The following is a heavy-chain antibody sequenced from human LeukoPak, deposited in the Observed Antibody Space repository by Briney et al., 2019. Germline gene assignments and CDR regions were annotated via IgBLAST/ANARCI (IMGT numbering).Heavy chain of an antibody. J-gene: IGHJ5*02. Sequence: PSETLSLTCTVSGGSISSSSYYWGWIRQPPGKGLEWIGSIYYSGSTYYNPSLKSRVTISVDTSKNQFSLKLSSVTAADTAVYYCAKGPQTGWFDTWGQGALVTVPS. V-gene: IGHV4-39*01. CDR1: GGSISSSSYY. CDR2: IYYSGST. D-gene: IGHD3-10*01. CDR3: AKGPQTGWFDT.